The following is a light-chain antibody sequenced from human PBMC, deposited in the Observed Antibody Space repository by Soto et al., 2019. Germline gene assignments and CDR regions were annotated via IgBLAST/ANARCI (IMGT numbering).Light chain of an antibody. Sequence: EIVLTQSPATLSLSPGERAALSCRASQSVSSYLAWYQQKPGQAPRLLIYDASKSAPGIPARFTGSWSGTDFTLTISSLEPEDFAVYFCQQRSVWPSTFGGGTKVEI. V-gene: IGKV3-11*01. CDR2: DAS. CDR1: QSVSSY. CDR3: QQRSVWPST. J-gene: IGKJ4*01.